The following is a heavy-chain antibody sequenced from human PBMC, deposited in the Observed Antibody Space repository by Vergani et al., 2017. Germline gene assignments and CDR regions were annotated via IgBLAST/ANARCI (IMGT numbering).Heavy chain of an antibody. CDR1: GYTFTGYY. Sequence: QVQLVQSGAEVKKPGASVKVSCKASGYTFTGYYMHWLRQAPGQGLEWMGWINPNSGGTNYAQKFQGRVTMTRDTSISTAYMELSRLRSDDTAVYYCARRLGYCSSTSCLNWFDPWGQGTLVTVSS. CDR3: ARRLGYCSSTSCLNWFDP. CDR2: INPNSGGT. J-gene: IGHJ5*02. V-gene: IGHV1-2*02. D-gene: IGHD2-2*03.